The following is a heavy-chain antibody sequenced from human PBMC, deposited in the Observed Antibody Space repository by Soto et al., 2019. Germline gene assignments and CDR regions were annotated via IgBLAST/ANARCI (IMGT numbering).Heavy chain of an antibody. CDR3: ARGIVDVVVPAALFDP. CDR2: IYYSGST. CDR1: GGSISSYY. D-gene: IGHD2-2*01. Sequence: PSETLSLTCTVSGGSISSYYWSWIRQPPGKGLEWIGYIYYSGSTNYNPSLKSRVTISVDTSKNQFSLKLSSVTAADTAVYYCARGIVDVVVPAALFDPWGQGTLVTVSS. V-gene: IGHV4-59*01. J-gene: IGHJ5*02.